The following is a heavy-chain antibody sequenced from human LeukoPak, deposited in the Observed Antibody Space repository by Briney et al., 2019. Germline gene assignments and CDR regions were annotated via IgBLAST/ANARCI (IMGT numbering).Heavy chain of an antibody. V-gene: IGHV3-11*01. D-gene: IGHD4-17*01. J-gene: IGHJ4*02. CDR1: GFTFSDYY. CDR2: ITSSGSTI. CDR3: ESYTVTTPCRD. Sequence: PGGSLRLSCAASGFTFSDYYMTWIRQAPGKGLEWVSYITSSGSTIYYADSVKGRFTISRDNAKKSLYLQMNSLRAEDTAVYYCESYTVTTPCRDWGQGTLVTVSS.